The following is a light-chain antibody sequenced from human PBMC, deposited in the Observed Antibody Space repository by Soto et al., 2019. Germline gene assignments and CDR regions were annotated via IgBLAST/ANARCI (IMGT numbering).Light chain of an antibody. CDR1: QGVRSY. V-gene: IGKV1-9*01. J-gene: IGKJ1*01. Sequence: IQWTQSPSSLSASVGDRVTITCRASQGVRSYLAWFQQRPGKAPKLLIFGASTLQNGVPARFSGGGFGTEFTLTITSLQPEDFATYYCHQVYTYPRTFGQGTKVEIK. CDR3: HQVYTYPRT. CDR2: GAS.